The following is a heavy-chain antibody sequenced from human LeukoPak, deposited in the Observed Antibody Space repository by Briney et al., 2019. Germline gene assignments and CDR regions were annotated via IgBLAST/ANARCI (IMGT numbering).Heavy chain of an antibody. V-gene: IGHV3-23*01. J-gene: IGHJ4*02. CDR2: TSGTGDTA. CDR3: AKFKGSSTYYSPPDH. D-gene: IGHD3-22*01. CDR1: GCTFRSYA. Sequence: GGSLRLSCAATGCTFRSYAMGWVRQAPGKGLEWVSSTSGTGDTADYADSVKGRFVISRDNSKSVLYLQMISLRAEDTAIYYCAKFKGSSTYYSPPDHWGQGTLVTVSS.